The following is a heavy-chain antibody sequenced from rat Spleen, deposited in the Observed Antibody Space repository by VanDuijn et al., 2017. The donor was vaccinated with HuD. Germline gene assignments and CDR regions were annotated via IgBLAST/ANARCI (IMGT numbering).Heavy chain of an antibody. V-gene: IGHV5-25*01. D-gene: IGHD1-11*01. CDR1: GFTFSDYN. CDR2: ISTSGGST. CDR3: ASDYGGANWFAY. J-gene: IGHJ3*01. Sequence: EVQLVESGGGLVQPGRSLKLSCAASGFTFSDYNMAWVRQAPTKGLEWVASISTSGGSTYYRDSVKGRFTVSRDNAKSTLYLQMNSLRSEDTATYYCASDYGGANWFAYWGQGTLVTVSS.